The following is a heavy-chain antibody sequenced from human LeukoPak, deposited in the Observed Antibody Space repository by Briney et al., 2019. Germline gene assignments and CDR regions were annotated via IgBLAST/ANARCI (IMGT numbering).Heavy chain of an antibody. CDR3: AKKGESWTGNYKDYLEN. V-gene: IGHV1-3*03. D-gene: IGHD3/OR15-3a*01. CDR2: INAGNGNT. CDR1: GGTFTSYA. J-gene: IGHJ4*02. Sequence: ASVKVSCKASGGTFTSYAMHWVRQAPGQRLEWMGWINAGNGNTKYSQKFQGRVTITRDTSASTAYMGLSSLRAEDMAVYYCAKKGESWTGNYKDYLENWGQGTLVTVSS.